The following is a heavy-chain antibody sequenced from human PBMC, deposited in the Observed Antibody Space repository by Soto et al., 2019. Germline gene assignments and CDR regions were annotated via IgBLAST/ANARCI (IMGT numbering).Heavy chain of an antibody. D-gene: IGHD6-19*01. CDR3: AKGGRQWLVTSDFNY. Sequence: VQLVESGGGVVQPGRSLRLSCAASGFTFSDYAMHWVRQAPGKGLEWVAVVSHDGRNTHYADSVKGRFTISRDSSKNTVSLEMTRLRAGDTGVYYCAKGGRQWLVTSDFNYWGQGALVTVSS. J-gene: IGHJ4*02. CDR1: GFTFSDYA. V-gene: IGHV3-30*18. CDR2: VSHDGRNT.